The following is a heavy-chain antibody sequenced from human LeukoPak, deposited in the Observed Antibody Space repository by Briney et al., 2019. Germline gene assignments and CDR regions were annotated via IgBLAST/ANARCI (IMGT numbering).Heavy chain of an antibody. V-gene: IGHV4-59*11. D-gene: IGHD2-21*01. CDR2: IFYSGGT. CDR3: ARCGRDGDFDY. Sequence: SETLSLTCIVSDGSISSHYWSWIRQPPGKGLEWIGHIFYSGGTNYNPSLKSRVTISVDTSKNQFSLRLSSVAAADTAVYYCARCGRDGDFDYWGQGILVTVSS. J-gene: IGHJ4*02. CDR1: DGSISSHY.